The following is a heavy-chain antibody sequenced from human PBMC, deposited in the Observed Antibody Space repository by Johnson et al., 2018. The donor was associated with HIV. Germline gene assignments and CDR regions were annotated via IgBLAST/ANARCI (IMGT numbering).Heavy chain of an antibody. CDR3: AKAQGSLPVEIYAFDI. J-gene: IGHJ3*02. V-gene: IGHV3-20*04. CDR2: ITWNGGSR. CDR1: GLTFDHYD. D-gene: IGHD1-26*01. Sequence: VKLVESGGHVVRPGGSLRLSCAASGLTFDHYDMSWVRQVPGKGLEWVSGITWNGGSRYYGDSVKGRFTISRDNSKNSLYLQMNSLRTEDTALYYCAKAQGSLPVEIYAFDIWGQGTMVTVSS.